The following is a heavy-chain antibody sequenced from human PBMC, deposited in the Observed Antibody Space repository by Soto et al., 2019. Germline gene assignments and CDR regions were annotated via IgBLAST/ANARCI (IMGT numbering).Heavy chain of an antibody. V-gene: IGHV4-39*01. D-gene: IGHD3-22*01. Sequence: SETLSLTCTVSGGSISSSRYYWGWIRQPPGKGLEWIGSIYYSGSTYYNPSLKSRVTISVDTSKNQFSLKLSSVTAADTAVYYCASDVYDSSGSNWFDPWGQGTLVTVSS. J-gene: IGHJ5*02. CDR3: ASDVYDSSGSNWFDP. CDR2: IYYSGST. CDR1: GGSISSSRYY.